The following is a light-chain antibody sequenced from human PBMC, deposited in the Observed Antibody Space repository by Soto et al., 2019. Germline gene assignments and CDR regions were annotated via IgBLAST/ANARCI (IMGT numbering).Light chain of an antibody. CDR2: EIN. CDR3: SSYTSSTSLV. Sequence: QSSLTLPASVSGSAGQSITITCTGPSSDVGGYKFVSWYQQHPGKAPKLKIYEINTRPSGVSNRVSGSKSGNTASLTTSGLQPEDEADYYCSSYTSSTSLVFGTGTKVTLL. CDR1: SSDVGGYKF. J-gene: IGLJ1*01. V-gene: IGLV2-14*01.